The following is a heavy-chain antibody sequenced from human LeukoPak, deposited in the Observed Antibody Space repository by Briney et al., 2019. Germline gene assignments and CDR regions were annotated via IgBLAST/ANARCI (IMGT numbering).Heavy chain of an antibody. CDR1: GGTFSSYA. Sequence: SVKVSCKASGGTFSSYAISWVRQAPGQGLEWMGGIIPIFGTVNYAQKFQGRVTITTDESTSTAYMELSSLRSEDTAVYYCARVEEEYSSFNWFDPWGQGTLVTVSS. D-gene: IGHD6-6*01. J-gene: IGHJ5*02. CDR2: IIPIFGTV. CDR3: ARVEEEYSSFNWFDP. V-gene: IGHV1-69*05.